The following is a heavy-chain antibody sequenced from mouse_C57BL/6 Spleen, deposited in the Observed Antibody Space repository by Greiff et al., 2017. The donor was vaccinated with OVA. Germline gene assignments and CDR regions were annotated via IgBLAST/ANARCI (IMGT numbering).Heavy chain of an antibody. CDR3: ARSYYGNAWFAY. D-gene: IGHD2-10*01. V-gene: IGHV1-82*01. Sequence: QVQLQQSGPELVKPGASVKISCKASGYAFSSSWMNWVKQRPGKGLEWIGRIYPGDGDTNYNGKFKGKATLTADKSSSTAYMQLSSLTSEDSAVYFCARSYYGNAWFAYGGQGTLVTVSA. CDR1: GYAFSSSW. J-gene: IGHJ3*01. CDR2: IYPGDGDT.